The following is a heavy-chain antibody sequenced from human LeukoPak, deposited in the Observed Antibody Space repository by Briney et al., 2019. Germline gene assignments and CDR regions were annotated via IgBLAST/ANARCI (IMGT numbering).Heavy chain of an antibody. CDR1: GYTFTSYG. CDR2: ISAYNGNT. D-gene: IGHD6-13*01. Sequence: ASVKVSCKASGYTFTSYGISWVQQAPGQGLEWMGWISAYNGNTNYAQKLQGRVTMTTDTSTSTAYMELRSLRSEDTAVYYCARVVGLTGYSSSWYSGYYYYMDVWGKGTTVTVSS. J-gene: IGHJ6*03. V-gene: IGHV1-18*01. CDR3: ARVVGLTGYSSSWYSGYYYYMDV.